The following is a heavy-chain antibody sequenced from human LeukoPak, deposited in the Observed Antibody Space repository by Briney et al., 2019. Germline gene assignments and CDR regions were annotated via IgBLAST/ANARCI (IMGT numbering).Heavy chain of an antibody. V-gene: IGHV4-59*01. D-gene: IGHD6-13*01. J-gene: IGHJ4*02. Sequence: PSETLSLTCTVSGGSISSYYWSWIRQPPGKGLEWIGYIYYSGSTNYNPSLKSRVTISVDTSKNQFSLKLSSVTAADTAVYYCARARTRYSSSPFGVDYWGQGTLVTVSS. CDR3: ARARTRYSSSPFGVDY. CDR1: GGSISSYY. CDR2: IYYSGST.